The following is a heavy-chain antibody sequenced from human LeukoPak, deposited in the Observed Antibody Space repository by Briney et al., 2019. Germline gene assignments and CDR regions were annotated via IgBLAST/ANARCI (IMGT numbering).Heavy chain of an antibody. CDR2: INPSGAST. CDR1: GHTFTDFY. J-gene: IGHJ4*02. CDR3: ARGDRRRPPSSIGWYSENIFDY. D-gene: IGHD6-13*01. V-gene: IGHV1-46*01. Sequence: ASMKVSCKASGHTFTDFYMNWVRQAPGQGLEWMGIINPSGASTRYAQKFQGRVTMTRDTSTSTVYMELSSLRSEDTAVYYCARGDRRRPPSSIGWYSENIFDYWGQGTLLTVSS.